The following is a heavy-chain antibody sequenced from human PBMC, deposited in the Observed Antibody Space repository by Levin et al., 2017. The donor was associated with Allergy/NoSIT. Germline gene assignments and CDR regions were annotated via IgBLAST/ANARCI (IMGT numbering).Heavy chain of an antibody. V-gene: IGHV1-2*02. CDR2: INPNSGGT. D-gene: IGHD6-6*01. J-gene: IGHJ6*02. Sequence: GASVKVSCKASGYTFTGYYMHWVRQAPGQGLEWMGWINPNSGGTNYAQKFQGRVTMTRDTSISTAYMELSRLRSDDTAVYYCARELAARLSNYFYGMDVWGQGTTVTVSS. CDR3: ARELAARLSNYFYGMDV. CDR1: GYTFTGYY.